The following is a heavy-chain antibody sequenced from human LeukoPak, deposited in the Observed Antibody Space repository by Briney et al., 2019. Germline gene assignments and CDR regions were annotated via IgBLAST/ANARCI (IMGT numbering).Heavy chain of an antibody. CDR3: ARGRWYYGSGRTWFDP. Sequence: SETLSVTCAVYGGSFSGYYWSWIRQPPGKGLEWIGEINHSGSTNYNPSLKSRVTISVDTSKNQFSLKLSSVTAADTAVYYCARGRWYYGSGRTWFDPWGQGTLLTVSS. V-gene: IGHV4-34*01. CDR1: GGSFSGYY. J-gene: IGHJ5*02. D-gene: IGHD3-10*01. CDR2: INHSGST.